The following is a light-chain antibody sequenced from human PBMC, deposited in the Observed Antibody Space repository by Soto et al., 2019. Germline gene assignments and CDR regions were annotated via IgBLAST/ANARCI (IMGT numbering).Light chain of an antibody. V-gene: IGKV3-15*01. Sequence: ILMTQSPVTLSVSPGDSATLSCRASQSIGSNLAWYQQKPGQAPRLLIYAASTRVTGLPGRFSGRGSGTEFTLTNSGLQSEAFAIYYCQHYTNWPPITFGQGTRLEIK. CDR3: QHYTNWPPIT. CDR2: AAS. J-gene: IGKJ5*01. CDR1: QSIGSN.